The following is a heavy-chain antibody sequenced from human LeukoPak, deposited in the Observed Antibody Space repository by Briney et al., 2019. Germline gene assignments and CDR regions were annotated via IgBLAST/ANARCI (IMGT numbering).Heavy chain of an antibody. CDR2: IGSSDSII. CDR3: AREIVAGAFDS. J-gene: IGHJ5*01. D-gene: IGHD6-19*01. V-gene: IGHV3-11*01. CDR1: GFNVNDYY. Sequence: PGGSLRLSCAVSGFNVNDYYISWIRQAAGKGLEWVSDIGSSDSIIAYGDSVRGRFTISRDFASNSLYLQMNSLRVEDTAVYYCAREIVAGAFDSWGQGTLVTVSS.